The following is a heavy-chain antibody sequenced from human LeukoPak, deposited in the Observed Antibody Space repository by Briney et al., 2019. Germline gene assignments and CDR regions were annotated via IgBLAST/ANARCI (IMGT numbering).Heavy chain of an antibody. Sequence: ASVKVSCKASGYTFTGYYMHWVRQAPGQGLEWMGWINPNSGGTNYAQKFQGRVTMTRDTSISTAYMELSRLRSDDTAVYYCARDYYDSSGYPEVGYWGQGTLVTVSS. CDR3: ARDYYDSSGYPEVGY. CDR1: GYTFTGYY. J-gene: IGHJ4*02. D-gene: IGHD3-22*01. V-gene: IGHV1-2*02. CDR2: INPNSGGT.